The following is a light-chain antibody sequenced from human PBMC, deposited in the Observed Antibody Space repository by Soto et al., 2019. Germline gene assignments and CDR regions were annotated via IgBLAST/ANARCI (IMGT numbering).Light chain of an antibody. CDR3: QSYDSSLSGSYV. V-gene: IGLV1-40*01. CDR2: GNS. Sequence: QSVLTQPPSVSGAPGQRVTISCTGSSSNIGAGYDVHWYQQLPGTAPKLLIYGNSNRPSGVPDRFSGSKSGTSASLAITGLQAEDEADYDGQSYDSSLSGSYVFGTGTKVTVL. J-gene: IGLJ1*01. CDR1: SSNIGAGYD.